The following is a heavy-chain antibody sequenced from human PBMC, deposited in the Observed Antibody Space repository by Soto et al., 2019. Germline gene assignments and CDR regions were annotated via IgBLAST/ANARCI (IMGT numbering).Heavy chain of an antibody. V-gene: IGHV1-3*01. Sequence: QVQLVQSGAEVKKPGASVKISCKASGYTFTRYTMNWVRQAPGQRLEWMGWINPDNGNTKSSQKFQDRVIITRATSASTAYMALSSLRSEDTAVYYCARGIATGQLDPWGQGTLVTVSS. J-gene: IGHJ5*02. CDR2: INPDNGNT. CDR1: GYTFTRYT. CDR3: ARGIATGQLDP. D-gene: IGHD2-15*01.